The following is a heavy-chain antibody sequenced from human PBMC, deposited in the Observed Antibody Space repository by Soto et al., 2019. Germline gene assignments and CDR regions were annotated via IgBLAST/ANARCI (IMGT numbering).Heavy chain of an antibody. J-gene: IGHJ4*02. CDR1: GFTFSSYG. CDR2: IWYDGSNK. CDR3: ARDTLASTDGVGDY. D-gene: IGHD2-2*01. V-gene: IGHV3-33*01. Sequence: QVQLVESGGGVVQPGRSLRLSCAASGFTFSSYGMYWVRQAPGKGLEWVAVIWYDGSNKYYADSVKGRFTISRDNSKNTLYLQMNSLRAEDTAVYYCARDTLASTDGVGDYWGQGTLVTVSS.